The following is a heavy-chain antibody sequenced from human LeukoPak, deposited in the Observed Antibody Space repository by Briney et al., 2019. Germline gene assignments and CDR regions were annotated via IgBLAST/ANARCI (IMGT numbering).Heavy chain of an antibody. D-gene: IGHD3-10*01. V-gene: IGHV1-2*02. CDR1: GYTXTDYY. CDR2: INPNSGGT. J-gene: IGHJ3*02. CDR3: ARSYGSGRRDAFDI. Sequence: ASVKVSCKASGYTXTDYYMHGVRQAPGQGLEWMGWINPNSGGTSSAKKFQGRVTMTRDTSIRTAYMELSRLRSDDTAVYYCARSYGSGRRDAFDIWGLGTMVIVSS.